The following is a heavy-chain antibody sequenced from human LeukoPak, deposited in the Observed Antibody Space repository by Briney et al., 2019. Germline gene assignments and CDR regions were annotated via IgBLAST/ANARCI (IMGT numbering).Heavy chain of an antibody. CDR3: ARSRSGGSLLGY. CDR2: ISYDGSNK. V-gene: IGHV3-30*04. J-gene: IGHJ4*02. D-gene: IGHD2-15*01. CDR1: GFTFSSYA. Sequence: GGSLRLSCAASGFTFSSYAMHWVRQAPGKGLEWVAVISYDGSNKYYADSVKGRFTISRDNSKNTLYLQMNSLRAEDTAVYYCARSRSGGSLLGYWGQGTLVTVSS.